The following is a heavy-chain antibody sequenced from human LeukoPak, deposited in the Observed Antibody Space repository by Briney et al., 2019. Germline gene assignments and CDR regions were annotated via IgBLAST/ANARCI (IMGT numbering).Heavy chain of an antibody. V-gene: IGHV1-2*04. CDR1: GYTFTGYY. J-gene: IGHJ6*02. Sequence: ASVEVSCKASGYTFTGYYMHWVRQAPGQGLEWMGWINPNSGGTNYAQKFQGWVTMTRDTSISTAYMELSRLRSDDTAVYYCARDRAPHYYGSGLEGMDVWGQGTTVTVSS. D-gene: IGHD3-10*01. CDR3: ARDRAPHYYGSGLEGMDV. CDR2: INPNSGGT.